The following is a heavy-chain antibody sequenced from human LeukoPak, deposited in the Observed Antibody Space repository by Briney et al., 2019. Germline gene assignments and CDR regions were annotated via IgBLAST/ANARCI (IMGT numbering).Heavy chain of an antibody. Sequence: SETLSLTCAVYGGSFSGYYWSWIRQPPGKGLEWIGEINHSGSTNYNPSLKGRVIISVDTSKNQFSLKLSSVTAADTAVYYCASRHYDFWSGTPPDVWGQGTTVTVSS. J-gene: IGHJ6*02. D-gene: IGHD3-3*01. V-gene: IGHV4-34*01. CDR3: ASRHYDFWSGTPPDV. CDR1: GGSFSGYY. CDR2: INHSGST.